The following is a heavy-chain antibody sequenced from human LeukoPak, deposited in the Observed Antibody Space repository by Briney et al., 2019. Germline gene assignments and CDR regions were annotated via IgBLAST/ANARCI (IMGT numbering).Heavy chain of an antibody. CDR3: ARGFRAAALYYFDY. Sequence: GASVKVSCKASGYTFTGYYMHWVRQAPGQGLEWMGRINPNSGGANYAQKFQGRATMTRDTSISTAYMELSRLRSDDTAVYYCARGFRAAALYYFDYWGQGTLVTVSS. V-gene: IGHV1-2*06. J-gene: IGHJ4*02. CDR1: GYTFTGYY. D-gene: IGHD6-13*01. CDR2: INPNSGGA.